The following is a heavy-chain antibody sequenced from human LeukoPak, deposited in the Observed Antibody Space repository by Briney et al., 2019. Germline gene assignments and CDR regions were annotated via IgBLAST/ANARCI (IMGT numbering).Heavy chain of an antibody. J-gene: IGHJ4*02. Sequence: ASVKVSCKASGYTFTSYDINWVRQATGQGLEWMGWMNPNSGSTGYAQEFQGRVTMTRNTSISTAYMELSSLRSEDTAVYYCARVPYDSSGYFIPPTDYWGQGTLVTVSS. CDR2: MNPNSGST. D-gene: IGHD3-22*01. CDR1: GYTFTSYD. CDR3: ARVPYDSSGYFIPPTDY. V-gene: IGHV1-8*01.